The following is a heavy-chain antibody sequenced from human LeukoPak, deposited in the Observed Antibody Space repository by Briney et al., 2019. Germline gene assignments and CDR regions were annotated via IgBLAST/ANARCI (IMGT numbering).Heavy chain of an antibody. CDR3: AKFGSSSSSVDY. Sequence: PGGSLRLSCAASGFTFSSYGMHWVRQAPGKGLEWVAAISYDGSNKYYADSVKGRFTISRDNSKNTLYLQMNSLRAEDTAVYYCAKFGSSSSSVDYWGQGTLVTVSS. CDR1: GFTFSSYG. CDR2: ISYDGSNK. V-gene: IGHV3-30*18. D-gene: IGHD6-6*01. J-gene: IGHJ4*02.